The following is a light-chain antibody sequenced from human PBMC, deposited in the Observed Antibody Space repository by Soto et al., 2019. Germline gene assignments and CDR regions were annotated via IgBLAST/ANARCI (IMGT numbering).Light chain of an antibody. CDR1: QSVSNY. CDR2: DAS. CDR3: QQRNNWPPWT. Sequence: EIVLTQSPATLSLSPGERATLSCRASQSVSNYLAWYQQKPGQAPRLLIYDASNRATGISARFSGSGSGTDFTLTISSLEPEDFAVYYCQQRNNWPPWTFGQGTKVDIK. V-gene: IGKV3-11*01. J-gene: IGKJ1*01.